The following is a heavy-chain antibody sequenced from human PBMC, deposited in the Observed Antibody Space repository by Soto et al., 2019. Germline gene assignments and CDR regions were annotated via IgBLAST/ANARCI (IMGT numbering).Heavy chain of an antibody. CDR1: GGSITSEGYY. CDR3: ASGGRGYDFWSGYSYEGYFDY. CDR2: IYYSGSI. Sequence: SETLSLTCTVSGGSITSEGYYWSWIRQLPGKGLEWIGYIYYSGSIFYNPFLKSRASISAHSSKNQFSLKLSSVTAADTAVYYCASGGRGYDFWSGYSYEGYFDYWGQGTLVTVSS. V-gene: IGHV4-31*03. J-gene: IGHJ4*02. D-gene: IGHD3-3*01.